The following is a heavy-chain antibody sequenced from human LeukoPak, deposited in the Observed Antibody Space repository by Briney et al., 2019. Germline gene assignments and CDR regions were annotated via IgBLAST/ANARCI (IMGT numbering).Heavy chain of an antibody. J-gene: IGHJ4*02. CDR2: IYDSGGI. Sequence: PGGSLRLSCAASGFTFSSYSMNWVRQPPGKGLEWIGSIYDSGGIYYNPSLKSRVTTSVDTSRNQFSLKLSSVTAADTAVYYCARHDYDSSGRPFDSWGQGTLVTVSS. CDR3: ARHDYDSSGRPFDS. D-gene: IGHD3-22*01. V-gene: IGHV4-39*01. CDR1: GFTFSSYS.